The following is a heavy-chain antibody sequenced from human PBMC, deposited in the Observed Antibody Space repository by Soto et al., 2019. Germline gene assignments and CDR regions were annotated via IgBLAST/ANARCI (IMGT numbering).Heavy chain of an antibody. V-gene: IGHV3-53*01. J-gene: IGHJ1*01. CDR2: IYSGGST. D-gene: IGHD3-22*01. CDR1: GFTVSSNY. Sequence: EVQVVESGGGLIQPGGSLRLSCAASGFTVSSNYMSWVRQAPGKGLEWVSVIYSGGSTYYADSVKGRFTISRDNSKNKLYLQMNSLRAEDTAVYYCARDRVESGYPEYFQHWGQGTLVTVSS. CDR3: ARDRVESGYPEYFQH.